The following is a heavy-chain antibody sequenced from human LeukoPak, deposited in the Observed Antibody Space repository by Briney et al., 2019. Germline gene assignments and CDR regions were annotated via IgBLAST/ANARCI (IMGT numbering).Heavy chain of an antibody. V-gene: IGHV4-59*01. CDR2: IYYSGST. CDR1: GGSISSYY. Sequence: SETLSLTCTVSGGSISSYYWSWIRQPPGKGLEWIGYIYYSGSTNYNPSLKSRVTISVDTSKNQFSLKLSSVTAADTAVYYCARNRPSYYYGMDVWGQGTTVTVSS. D-gene: IGHD1-14*01. J-gene: IGHJ6*02. CDR3: ARNRPSYYYGMDV.